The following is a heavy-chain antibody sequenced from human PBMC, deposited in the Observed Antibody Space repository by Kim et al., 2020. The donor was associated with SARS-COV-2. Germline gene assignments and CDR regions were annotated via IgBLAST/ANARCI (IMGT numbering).Heavy chain of an antibody. Sequence: GGSLRLSCAASGFTFSSSWMTWVRQAPGKGLEWVANIRHDESEKNYVDSSKGRFSISRANAKNSLYLQMNSLRAEDTAVYYCVKGGWFGLCWGQGILVTVPA. CDR1: GFTFSSSW. D-gene: IGHD3-10*01. J-gene: IGHJ4*02. CDR2: IRHDESEK. V-gene: IGHV3-7*01. CDR3: VKGGWFGLC.